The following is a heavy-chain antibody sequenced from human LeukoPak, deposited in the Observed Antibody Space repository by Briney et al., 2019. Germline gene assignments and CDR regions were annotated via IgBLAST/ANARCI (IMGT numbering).Heavy chain of an antibody. D-gene: IGHD4-23*01. V-gene: IGHV4-59*01. CDR1: GGSISSYY. Sequence: SETLSLTCTVSGGSISSYYWSWFRQPPGKGLEWIGYIYYSGSTNYNPSLKSRVTISVDTSKNQLSLKLSSVTAADTAVYYCARSPDGGSLNVYYFDYWGQGTLVTVSS. J-gene: IGHJ4*02. CDR3: ARSPDGGSLNVYYFDY. CDR2: IYYSGST.